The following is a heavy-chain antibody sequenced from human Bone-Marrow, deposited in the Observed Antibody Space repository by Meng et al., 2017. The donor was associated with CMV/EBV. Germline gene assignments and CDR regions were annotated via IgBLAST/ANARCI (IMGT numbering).Heavy chain of an antibody. CDR2: INPKSGDT. CDR3: ARDNNWGPDY. V-gene: IGHV1-2*02. Sequence: ASVKVSCKASGYTFTGYYLHWVRQAPGQGPEWMGWINPKSGDTNYAQEFQGRVTMTRDTSISTGYMELTRLTSDDTAVYYCARDNNWGPDYWGQGTRVTVSS. CDR1: GYTFTGYY. D-gene: IGHD7-27*01. J-gene: IGHJ4*01.